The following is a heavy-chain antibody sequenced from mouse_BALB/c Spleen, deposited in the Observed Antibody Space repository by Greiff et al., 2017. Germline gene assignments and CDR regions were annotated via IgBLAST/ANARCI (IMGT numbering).Heavy chain of an antibody. CDR1: GFSLTSYG. J-gene: IGHJ2*01. CDR2: IWAGGST. D-gene: IGHD2-4*01. V-gene: IGHV2-9*02. CDR3: ARDRGDYEYYFDY. Sequence: VQVVESGPGLVAPSQSLSITCTVSGFSLTSYGVHWVRQPPGKGLEWLGVIWAGGSTNYNSALMSRLSISKDNSKSQVFLKMNSLQTDDTAMYYCARDRGDYEYYFDYWGQGTTLTVSS.